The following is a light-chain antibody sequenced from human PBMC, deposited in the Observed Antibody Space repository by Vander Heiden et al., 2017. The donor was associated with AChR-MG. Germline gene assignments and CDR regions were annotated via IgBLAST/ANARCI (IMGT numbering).Light chain of an antibody. CDR3: QQYYEIPWT. CDR2: WAS. J-gene: IGKJ1*01. CDR1: QSVLYSSNNKNY. Sequence: DIVMTQSPDSLAVSLGERATINCKSSQSVLYSSNNKNYLTWYQQKPGQPPKLLIYWASTRESGVPDRFSDSGSGTDFNLTISSLQAEDVAVYYCQQYYEIPWTFGQGTKVEIK. V-gene: IGKV4-1*01.